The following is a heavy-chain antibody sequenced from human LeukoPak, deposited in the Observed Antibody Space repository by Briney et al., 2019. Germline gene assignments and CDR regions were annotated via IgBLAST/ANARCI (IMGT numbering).Heavy chain of an antibody. CDR1: GYTFTSYG. J-gene: IGHJ4*02. CDR3: AREAISGVHKDY. V-gene: IGHV1-2*02. D-gene: IGHD1-20*01. Sequence: ASVKVSCKASGYTFTSYGISWVRQAPGQGLEWMGWINPNSGGINYSQKFQGRVTMTRDTSIGTAYMELNSLRSDDTAVYYCAREAISGVHKDYWGQGTLVTVSS. CDR2: INPNSGGI.